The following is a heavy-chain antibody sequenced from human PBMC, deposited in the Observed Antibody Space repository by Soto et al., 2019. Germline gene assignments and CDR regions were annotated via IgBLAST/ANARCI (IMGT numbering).Heavy chain of an antibody. J-gene: IGHJ4*02. Sequence: DVQLVGSGGGLVQPGGSLRLSCVASGFPFSSYAMHWVRQAPGKGLEWISYINGASTTTFYADSVKGRFTVSRDNVKNSVYLQMSSLRHEDTAFYYCARDLSHWGQGMLVTVSS. CDR2: INGASTTT. V-gene: IGHV3-48*02. CDR1: GFPFSSYA. CDR3: ARDLSH.